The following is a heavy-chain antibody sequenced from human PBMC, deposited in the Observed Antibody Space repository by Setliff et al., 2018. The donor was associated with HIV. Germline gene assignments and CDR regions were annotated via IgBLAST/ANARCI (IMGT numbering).Heavy chain of an antibody. CDR1: GFNFSTNW. Sequence: PGGSLRLSCTTSGFNFSTNWMSWVRQAPGKGPEWVANINQDGSDKYYVPSVKGRFTISRDNAKNSLYLQMNSLRAEDTAIYYCARGGASSLPLDYWGHGTLVTVSS. CDR3: ARGGASSLPLDY. D-gene: IGHD6-13*01. J-gene: IGHJ4*01. V-gene: IGHV3-7*01. CDR2: INQDGSDK.